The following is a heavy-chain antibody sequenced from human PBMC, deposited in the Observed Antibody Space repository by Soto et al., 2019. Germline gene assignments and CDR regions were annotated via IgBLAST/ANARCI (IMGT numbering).Heavy chain of an antibody. J-gene: IGHJ5*02. CDR3: ARGNYDFWSGYYNWFDP. CDR2: IYHSGST. Sequence: SETLSLTCAVSGGSISSGGYSWSWIRQPPGKGLEWVGYIYHSGSTYYNPSLKSRVTISVDRSKNQFSLKLSSVTAADTAVYYCARGNYDFWSGYYNWFDPWGQGTLVTVSS. D-gene: IGHD3-3*01. V-gene: IGHV4-30-2*01. CDR1: GGSISSGGYS.